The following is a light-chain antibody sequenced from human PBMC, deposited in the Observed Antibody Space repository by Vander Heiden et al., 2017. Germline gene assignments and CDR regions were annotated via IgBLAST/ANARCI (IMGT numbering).Light chain of an antibody. V-gene: IGKV3-15*01. J-gene: IGKJ4*01. CDR1: HIVSSN. CDR3: QHYYSWPLT. CDR2: GAS. Sequence: EIVLPQSPATLSVSPGERATLFCRASHIVSSNLAWYQQKPGQPPRRLTSGASTRAAGVPARVSGSGSGTEFTLSISSVQSEDFAVYYCQHYYSWPLTFGGGTKVEIK.